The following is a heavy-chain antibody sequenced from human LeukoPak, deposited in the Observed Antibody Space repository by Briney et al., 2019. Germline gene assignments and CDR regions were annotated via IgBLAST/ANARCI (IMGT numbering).Heavy chain of an antibody. V-gene: IGHV4-34*01. Sequence: AETLSLTCAVYGVSFSGYYWSWVRQPPGKGLEWIGEINHSGSTNYNPSLKSGSTISVDPSKNQFSLKLRSVTAADTAVYYCARRGLRYFDWLSWFDPWGQGTLVTVSS. CDR1: GVSFSGYY. J-gene: IGHJ5*02. CDR2: INHSGST. D-gene: IGHD3-9*01. CDR3: ARRGLRYFDWLSWFDP.